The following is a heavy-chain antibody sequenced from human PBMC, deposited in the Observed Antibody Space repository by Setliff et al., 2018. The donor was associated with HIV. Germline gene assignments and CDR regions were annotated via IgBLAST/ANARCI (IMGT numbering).Heavy chain of an antibody. J-gene: IGHJ4*02. D-gene: IGHD2-2*01. Sequence: ASVKVSCKASGYTFTEYFMHWVRQAPGQGLEWMGWISPNNGDTTIPQRFQGRVTMTTDNSKNTLYLQMGSLRAEDMAVYYCARRGYCSSTTCYYDYWGQGTLVTVSS. CDR3: ARRGYCSSTTCYYDY. V-gene: IGHV1-2*02. CDR1: GYTFTEYF. CDR2: ISPNNGDT.